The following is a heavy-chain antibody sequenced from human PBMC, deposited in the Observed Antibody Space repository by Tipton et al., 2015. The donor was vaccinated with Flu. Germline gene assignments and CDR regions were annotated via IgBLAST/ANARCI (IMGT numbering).Heavy chain of an antibody. CDR1: GLTFRNSW. D-gene: IGHD3-3*01. J-gene: IGHJ4*02. Sequence: SLRLSCAVSGLTFRNSWIGWARQAPGKGLEWVANIMQDGSGEYYVNSMKGRFTVSRDNAKNSLYLQMNSLRAEDTAVYYCATYFSLSSGDYTGIDNWGPGSLVTVSS. CDR2: IMQDGSGE. V-gene: IGHV3-7*03. CDR3: ATYFSLSSGDYTGIDN.